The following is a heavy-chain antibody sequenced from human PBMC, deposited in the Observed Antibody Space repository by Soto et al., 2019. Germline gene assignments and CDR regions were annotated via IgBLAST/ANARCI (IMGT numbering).Heavy chain of an antibody. CDR2: IYWDDDK. CDR3: AHRPTGGSSGWYPFDY. Sequence: QITLKESGPTLVKPTQTLTLTCTFSGFSLSTSGVVVGWIRQPPGKALEWLALIYWDDDKRYSPSLKSSLTITKDTAKNQVVLTMTNMDPVDTATYYCAHRPTGGSSGWYPFDYWGQGTLVTVSS. V-gene: IGHV2-5*02. J-gene: IGHJ4*02. D-gene: IGHD6-19*01. CDR1: GFSLSTSGVV.